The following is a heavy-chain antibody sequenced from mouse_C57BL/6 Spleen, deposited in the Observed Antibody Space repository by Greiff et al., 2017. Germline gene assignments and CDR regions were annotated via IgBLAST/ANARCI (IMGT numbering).Heavy chain of an antibody. V-gene: IGHV1-64*01. CDR2: IHPNSGST. D-gene: IGHD4-1*01. J-gene: IGHJ4*01. CDR3: ARRGDLTGDLWYAMDY. Sequence: QVQLQQPGAELVKPGASVKLSCKASGYTFTSYWMHWVKQRPGQGLEWIGMIHPNSGSTNYNEKFTCKATLTVDKSSSTAYMQLSSLTSEDSAVYYCARRGDLTGDLWYAMDYRGQGTSVTVSS. CDR1: GYTFTSYW.